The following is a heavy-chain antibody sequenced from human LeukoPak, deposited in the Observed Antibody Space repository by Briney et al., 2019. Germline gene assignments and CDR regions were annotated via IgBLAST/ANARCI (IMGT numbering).Heavy chain of an antibody. J-gene: IGHJ3*02. D-gene: IGHD6-6*01. V-gene: IGHV1-8*03. CDR3: AREAARLRAFDI. Sequence: ASVKVSCKASGYTFTSYDINWVRQATGQGLEWMGWMNPNSGNTGYAQKFQGRVTITRNTSISTAYMELSSLRSEDTAVYYCAREAARLRAFDIWGQGTMVTVSS. CDR2: MNPNSGNT. CDR1: GYTFTSYD.